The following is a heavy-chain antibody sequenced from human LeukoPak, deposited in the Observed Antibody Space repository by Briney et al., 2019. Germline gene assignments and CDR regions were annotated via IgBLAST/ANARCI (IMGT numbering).Heavy chain of an antibody. V-gene: IGHV3-23*01. CDR2: MTGPADTT. CDR3: AKGAEIDH. CDR1: GFNFNNFA. Sequence: PGGSLRLSCAASGFNFNNFAMSWVRQSPGKGVEWLSAMTGPADTTYYAESVKGRFTISREYSKSMVFLQMNSPRAEDTAIYYCAKGAEIDHWGQGTLVTVSS. J-gene: IGHJ4*02.